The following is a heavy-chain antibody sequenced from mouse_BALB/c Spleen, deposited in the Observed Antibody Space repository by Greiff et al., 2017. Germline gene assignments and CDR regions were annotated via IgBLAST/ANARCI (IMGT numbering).Heavy chain of an antibody. CDR2: INSNGGST. CDR1: GFTFSSYG. J-gene: IGHJ4*01. V-gene: IGHV5-6-3*01. CDR3: ARRGDAMDY. Sequence: EVQVVESGGGLVQPGGSLKLSCAASGFTFSSYGMSWVRQTPDKRLELVATINSNGGSTYYPDSVKGRFTISRDNAKNTLYLQMSSLKSEDTAMYYCARRGDAMDYWGQGTSVTVSS.